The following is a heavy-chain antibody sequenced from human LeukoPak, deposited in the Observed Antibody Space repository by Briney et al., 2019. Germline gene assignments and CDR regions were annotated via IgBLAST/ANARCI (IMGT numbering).Heavy chain of an antibody. J-gene: IGHJ4*02. CDR1: GGSISVGGCF. V-gene: IGHV4-30-2*01. D-gene: IGHD3-3*01. CDR3: ARLLWNSDGVTVDY. CDR2: IDYSATT. Sequence: PSETLFLTCTVSGGSISVGGCFWTWIRQPPGKGLQWIGNIDYSATTSYNPSLKSRITVSIDGSKNQFSLKVSSVTDADTAVYYCARLLWNSDGVTVDYWGQGTLVTVSS.